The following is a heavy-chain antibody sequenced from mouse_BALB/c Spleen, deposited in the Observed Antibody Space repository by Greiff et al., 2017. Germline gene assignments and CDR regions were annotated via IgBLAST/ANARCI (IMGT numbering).Heavy chain of an antibody. CDR1: GFTFSSYA. CDR2: ISSGGSYT. V-gene: IGHV5-9-4*01. Sequence: EVKVVESGGGLVKPGGSLKLSCAASGFTFSSYAMSWVRQSPEKRLEWVAEISSGGSYTYYPDTVTGRFTIARDNAKKTLYLERSSLRSEDTAMYYCARDGKGDAMDYWGQGTSVTVSS. J-gene: IGHJ4*01. D-gene: IGHD2-1*01. CDR3: ARDGKGDAMDY.